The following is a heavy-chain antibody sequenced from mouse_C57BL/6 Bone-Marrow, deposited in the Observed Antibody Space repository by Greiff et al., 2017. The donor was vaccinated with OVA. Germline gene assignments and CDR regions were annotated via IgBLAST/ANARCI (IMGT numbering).Heavy chain of an antibody. J-gene: IGHJ4*01. CDR1: GFSLTSYG. CDR3: AKRGLLGGNYYAMDY. CDR2: IWSGGST. V-gene: IGHV2-4*01. Sequence: LKLMESGPGLVQPSQSLSITCTVSGFSLTSYGVHWVRQPPGKGLEWLGVIWSGGSTDYNAAFISRLSISKDNSKSQVFFKMNSLQADDTAIYYGAKRGLLGGNYYAMDYWGQGTSVTVSS. D-gene: IGHD2-3*01.